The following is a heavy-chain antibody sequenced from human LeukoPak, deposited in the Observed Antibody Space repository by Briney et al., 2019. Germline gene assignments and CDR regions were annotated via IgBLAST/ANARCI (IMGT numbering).Heavy chain of an antibody. D-gene: IGHD2-15*01. CDR1: GYTFTSYG. CDR2: INAGNGNT. V-gene: IGHV1-3*01. J-gene: IGHJ3*02. CDR3: ARGAGYCSGGSCYGGAFDI. Sequence: PGASVKVSCKASGYTFTSYGISWVRQAPGQRLEWMGWINAGNGNTKYSQKFQGRVTITRDTSASTAYMELSSLRSEDTAVYYCARGAGYCSGGSCYGGAFDIWGQGTMVTVSS.